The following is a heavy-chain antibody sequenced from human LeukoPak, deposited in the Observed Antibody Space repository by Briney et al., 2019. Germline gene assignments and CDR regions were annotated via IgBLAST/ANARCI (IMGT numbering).Heavy chain of an antibody. CDR2: IWSDGSKE. Sequence: GRSLRLSCEASGFTFSIYGMMWVRQAPGRGLEWVSLIWSDGSKENYADSVKGRFTITKDFSKNTLYLHMNSLRVEDTAVYYCARDLSYGGHDFRGQGTLVTVSS. CDR3: ARDLSYGGHDF. D-gene: IGHD4-23*01. CDR1: GFTFSIYG. J-gene: IGHJ4*02. V-gene: IGHV3-33*01.